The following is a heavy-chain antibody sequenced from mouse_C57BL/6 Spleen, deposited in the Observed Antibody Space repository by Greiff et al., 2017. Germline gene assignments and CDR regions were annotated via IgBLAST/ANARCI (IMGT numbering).Heavy chain of an antibody. Sequence: QVQLQQPGAELVMPGASVKLSCKASGYTFTSYWMHWVKQRPGQGLEWIGEIDPSDSYTNYNQKFKGKSTLTVDKSSSTAYMQLSSLTSEDSAVYYCASRDGLAYWGQGTTLTVSS. CDR2: IDPSDSYT. V-gene: IGHV1-69*01. J-gene: IGHJ2*01. CDR3: ASRDGLAY. CDR1: GYTFTSYW. D-gene: IGHD2-3*01.